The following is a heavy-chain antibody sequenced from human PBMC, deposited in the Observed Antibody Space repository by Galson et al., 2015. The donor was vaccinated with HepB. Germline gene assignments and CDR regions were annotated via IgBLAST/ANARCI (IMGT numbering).Heavy chain of an antibody. CDR1: GDSVSSNSAA. D-gene: IGHD6-13*01. CDR2: TYYRSKWYN. V-gene: IGHV6-1*01. Sequence: CAISGDSVSSNSAAWNWIRQSPSRGLEWLGRTYYRSKWYNDYAVSVKSRITINPDTSKNQFSLQLNSVIPEDTAVYYCARDSVPYSSSWYYSRTATGNWFDPWGQGTLVTVSS. J-gene: IGHJ5*02. CDR3: ARDSVPYSSSWYYSRTATGNWFDP.